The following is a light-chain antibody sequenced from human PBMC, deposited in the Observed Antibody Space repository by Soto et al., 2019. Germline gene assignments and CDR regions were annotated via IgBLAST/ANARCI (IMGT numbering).Light chain of an antibody. V-gene: IGLV1-51*02. Sequence: QSVLTQPPSVSAAPGQKVTISCSGSSPNIGNNILSWYQQLPGTAPKLLIYSDNKRPSGIPDRFSGSKSGTSAPLGITGLQTGDEAEYYCGSWDSSLTGGVFGGGTKLTVL. J-gene: IGLJ2*01. CDR1: SPNIGNNI. CDR3: GSWDSSLTGGV. CDR2: SDN.